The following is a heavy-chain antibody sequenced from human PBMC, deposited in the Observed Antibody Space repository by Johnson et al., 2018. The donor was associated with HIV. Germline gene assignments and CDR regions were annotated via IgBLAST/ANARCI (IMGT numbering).Heavy chain of an antibody. CDR2: ISYDGSNK. CDR1: GFTFSSYA. V-gene: IGHV3-30*04. J-gene: IGHJ3*02. D-gene: IGHD5-24*01. CDR3: ATPSGEEMATIRAFDI. Sequence: QVQLVESGGGLIQPGRSLRLSCAASGFTFSSYAMHWVRQAPGKGLEWVAVISYDGSNKYYADSVKGRFTISRDNSKNTLYLQMNSLRAEDTAVYYCATPSGEEMATIRAFDIWGQWTMVTVSS.